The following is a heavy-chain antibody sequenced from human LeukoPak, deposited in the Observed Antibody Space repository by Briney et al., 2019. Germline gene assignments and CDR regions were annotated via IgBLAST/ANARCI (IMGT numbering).Heavy chain of an antibody. CDR1: GGSISSGDYY. Sequence: PSETLSLTCTVSGGSISSGDYYWSWIRQPPGKGLEWIGYISYNGGTYYIPSLKSRISISLDTSKSQFSLKMTSVTAADTAVYYCASSSKYIGSGRDDSFDIWGQGTMVTVSS. D-gene: IGHD3-10*01. CDR2: ISYNGGT. CDR3: ASSSKYIGSGRDDSFDI. J-gene: IGHJ3*02. V-gene: IGHV4-30-4*01.